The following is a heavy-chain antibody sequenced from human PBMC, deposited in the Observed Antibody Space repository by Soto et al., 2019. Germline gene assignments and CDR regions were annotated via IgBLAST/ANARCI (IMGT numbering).Heavy chain of an antibody. J-gene: IGHJ3*02. D-gene: IGHD3-3*01. V-gene: IGHV3-30-3*01. Sequence: QVQLVESGGGVVQPGRSLRLSCAASGFTFSSYAMHWVRQAPGKGLEWVAVISYDGSNKYYADSVKGRFTISRDNSKNTLYLQMNSLRAEDTAVYYCASLYYDFWSGYARHHAFDIWGQGTMVTVSS. CDR1: GFTFSSYA. CDR3: ASLYYDFWSGYARHHAFDI. CDR2: ISYDGSNK.